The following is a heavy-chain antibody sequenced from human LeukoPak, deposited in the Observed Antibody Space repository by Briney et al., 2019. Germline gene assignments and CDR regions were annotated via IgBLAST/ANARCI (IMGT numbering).Heavy chain of an antibody. CDR1: GFTFDDYT. CDR2: INLDGGDT. CDR3: VKDEDWGFSD. J-gene: IGHJ4*02. Sequence: PGGSLRLSCAASGFTFDDYTMHWVRQAPGKGLEWVSLINLDGGDTYYPDSVKGRFTISRDNSKNSLYLQMNSLRTEDNALYYCVKDEDWGFSDWGQGTLVTVSS. V-gene: IGHV3-43*01. D-gene: IGHD7-27*01.